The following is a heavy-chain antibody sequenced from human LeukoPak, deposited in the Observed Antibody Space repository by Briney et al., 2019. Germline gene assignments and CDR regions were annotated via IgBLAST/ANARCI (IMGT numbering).Heavy chain of an antibody. CDR3: ARDPGSDMVAQGAGYFDY. Sequence: SVKVSCKASGGTFSSYAISWVRQAPGQGLEWMGGIIPIFGTAIYAQKFQGRVTITADESTSTAYMELSSLRSEDTAVYYCARDPGSDMVAQGAGYFDYWGQGTLVTVSS. J-gene: IGHJ4*02. D-gene: IGHD5-12*01. V-gene: IGHV1-69*13. CDR1: GGTFSSYA. CDR2: IIPIFGTA.